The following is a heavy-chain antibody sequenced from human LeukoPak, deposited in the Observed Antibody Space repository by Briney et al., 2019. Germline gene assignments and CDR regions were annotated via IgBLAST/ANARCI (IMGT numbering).Heavy chain of an antibody. J-gene: IGHJ3*02. Sequence: ASVKVSCKASGYTFTTYGISWVRQAPGQGLEWMGWISAYNGNTNYAQRLQGRVTMTTDTSTSTAYMELRSLRSDDTAVYYCARTTVTTSDDAFDIWGQGTMVTVSS. CDR2: ISAYNGNT. D-gene: IGHD4-17*01. V-gene: IGHV1-18*01. CDR3: ARTTVTTSDDAFDI. CDR1: GYTFTTYG.